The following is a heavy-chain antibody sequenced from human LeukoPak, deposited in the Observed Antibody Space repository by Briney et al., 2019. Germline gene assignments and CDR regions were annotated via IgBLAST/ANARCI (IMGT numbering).Heavy chain of an antibody. Sequence: PGGSLRLSCAASGFSFSNYGMNWVRQAPGKGLEWVSGIIGSGGTTYYADSVKGRFTISRDNSKNTLYLQMNSQRAEDTAVYYCAKGWSVVIITLFDYWGQGTLVTVSS. CDR1: GFSFSNYG. D-gene: IGHD3-3*01. V-gene: IGHV3-23*01. CDR2: IIGSGGTT. CDR3: AKGWSVVIITLFDY. J-gene: IGHJ4*02.